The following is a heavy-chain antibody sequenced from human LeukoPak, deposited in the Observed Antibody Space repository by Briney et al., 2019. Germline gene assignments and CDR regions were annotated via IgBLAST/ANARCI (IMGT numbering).Heavy chain of an antibody. Sequence: KSGGSLRLSCAASGFTFSSYSMNWVRRAPGKGLEWVSSISSSSSYIYYADSVKGRFTISRDNAKNSLYLQMNSLRVDDTAVYYCARGDGFQGGQGTLVTVSS. J-gene: IGHJ4*02. D-gene: IGHD3-10*01. CDR1: GFTFSSYS. CDR2: ISSSSSYI. CDR3: ARGDGFQ. V-gene: IGHV3-21*04.